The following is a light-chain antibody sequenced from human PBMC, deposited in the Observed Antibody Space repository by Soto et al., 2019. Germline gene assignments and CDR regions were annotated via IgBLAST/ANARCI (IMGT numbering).Light chain of an antibody. CDR2: AAS. V-gene: IGKV1D-8*01. CDR1: QGISSY. CDR3: QQYYSFPIT. J-gene: IGKJ5*01. Sequence: THAPSCLSASLGDIVTITFRASQGISSYLAWYQQKPGKAPELLIYAASTLQSGVPSRFRGSGSGTDFTLTISCLQSEDFATYYCQQYYSFPITFGQGTRLEIK.